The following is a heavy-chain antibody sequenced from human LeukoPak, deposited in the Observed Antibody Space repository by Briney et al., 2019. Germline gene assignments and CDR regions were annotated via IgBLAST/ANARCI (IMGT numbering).Heavy chain of an antibody. J-gene: IGHJ5*02. CDR2: IYTSGST. V-gene: IGHV4-4*07. CDR3: ARSLYDFWSGYFDRANWFDP. CDR1: GGSISSYY. Sequence: SETLSLTCTVSGGSISSYYWSWIRQPAGKGLEWIGRIYTSGSTNYNPSLKSRVTMSVDTSKNQFSLKLSSVTAADTAVYYCARSLYDFWSGYFDRANWFDPWGQGTLVTVSS. D-gene: IGHD3-3*01.